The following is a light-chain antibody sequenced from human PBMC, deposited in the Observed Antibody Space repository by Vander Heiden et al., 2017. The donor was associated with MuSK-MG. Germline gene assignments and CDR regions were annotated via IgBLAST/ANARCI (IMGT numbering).Light chain of an antibody. Sequence: TQPPSVSAAPGQKVTISCSGSSSNIGNNYVSWYQQLPGTAPKLLIYDNNKRPSGIPDRFSGSKSGTSATLGITGLQTGDEADYYCGTWDSSLSAQVVFGGGTKLTVL. V-gene: IGLV1-51*01. CDR3: GTWDSSLSAQVV. J-gene: IGLJ2*01. CDR2: DNN. CDR1: SSNIGNNY.